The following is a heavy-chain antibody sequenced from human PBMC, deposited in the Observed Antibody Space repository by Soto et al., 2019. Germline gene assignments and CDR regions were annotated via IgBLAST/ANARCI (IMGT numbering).Heavy chain of an antibody. Sequence: ASVKVSCKASAYTFTSYGISWVRQAPGQGLEWVGWISAYNGNSNYAQKYQGRVTMTTDKSTSTAYMELSSLRSEDTAVYYCARDRGPSSGYYPYWFDPWGQGTLVTVSS. J-gene: IGHJ5*02. CDR2: ISAYNGNS. D-gene: IGHD3-22*01. CDR1: AYTFTSYG. V-gene: IGHV1-18*01. CDR3: ARDRGPSSGYYPYWFDP.